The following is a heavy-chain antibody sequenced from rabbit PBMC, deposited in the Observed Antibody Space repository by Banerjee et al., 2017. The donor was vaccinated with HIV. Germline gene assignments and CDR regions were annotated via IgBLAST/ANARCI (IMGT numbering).Heavy chain of an antibody. J-gene: IGHJ6*01. Sequence: QEQLEESGGDLVKPEGSLTLTCTASGFDFSSYGISWVRQAPGKGLEWIACINTSTGNNVYAIWAKGRFTISKTSSTTVTLQMTSLTAADTATYFCARMKSGWGADLWGPGTLVTVS. CDR1: GFDFSSYG. V-gene: IGHV1S45*01. D-gene: IGHD4-1*01. CDR2: INTSTGNN. CDR3: ARMKSGWGADL.